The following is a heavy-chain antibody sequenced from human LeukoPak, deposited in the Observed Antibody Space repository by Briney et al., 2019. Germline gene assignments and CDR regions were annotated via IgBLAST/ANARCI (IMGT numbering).Heavy chain of an antibody. J-gene: IGHJ6*03. Sequence: PSGTLSLTCAVSSGSINSNNWWRWVRQPPGMGLEWIGEIYHSGSTNYNPSLKSRVTISVDKSKNQFSLKLSSVTAADTAVYYCARHPSIAALGNYYYYMDVWGKGTTVTVSS. V-gene: IGHV4-4*02. CDR2: IYHSGST. CDR3: ARHPSIAALGNYYYYMDV. D-gene: IGHD6-6*01. CDR1: SGSINSNNW.